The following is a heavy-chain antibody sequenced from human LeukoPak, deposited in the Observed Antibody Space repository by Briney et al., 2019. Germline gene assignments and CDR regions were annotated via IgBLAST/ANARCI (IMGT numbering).Heavy chain of an antibody. D-gene: IGHD2-15*01. Sequence: GRSLRLSCAASGFTFSNYWMHWVRQAPGKGLVWVSRIKSDGSRTDYADSVKGRFTISRDNAKNTLYLQMNSLRAEDTAVYYCARELPFDYWGQGTLVTVSS. V-gene: IGHV3-74*01. CDR2: IKSDGSRT. CDR3: ARELPFDY. CDR1: GFTFSNYW. J-gene: IGHJ4*02.